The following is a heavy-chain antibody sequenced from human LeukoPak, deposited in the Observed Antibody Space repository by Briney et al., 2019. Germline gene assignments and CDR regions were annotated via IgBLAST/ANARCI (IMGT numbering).Heavy chain of an antibody. V-gene: IGHV4-39*07. CDR1: GGSISSSSYY. CDR3: ARAIRVGELLYFDY. CDR2: IYHSGST. D-gene: IGHD1-26*01. J-gene: IGHJ4*02. Sequence: SETLSLTCTVSGGSISSSSYYWGWIRQPPGKGLEWIGSIYHSGSTYYNPSLKSRVTISVDTSKNQFSLKLSSVTAADTAVYYCARAIRVGELLYFDYWGQGTLVTVSS.